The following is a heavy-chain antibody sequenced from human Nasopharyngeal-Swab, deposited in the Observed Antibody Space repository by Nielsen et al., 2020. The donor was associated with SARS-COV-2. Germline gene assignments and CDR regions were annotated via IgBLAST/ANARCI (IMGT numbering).Heavy chain of an antibody. Sequence: SETLSLTCTVSGGFISNNYWSWIRQPPGKGLEWIGYFHNSGSTNYNPSLKSRVTISVGMSKNQFTLKLSSVTTADTAVYYCARDLLISGYDRVRYNGMDVWVQGTTVTVSS. D-gene: IGHD5-12*01. CDR1: GGFISNNY. J-gene: IGHJ6*02. V-gene: IGHV4-59*01. CDR3: ARDLLISGYDRVRYNGMDV. CDR2: FHNSGST.